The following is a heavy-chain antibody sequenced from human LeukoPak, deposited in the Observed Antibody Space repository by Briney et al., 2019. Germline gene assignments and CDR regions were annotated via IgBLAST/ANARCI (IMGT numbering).Heavy chain of an antibody. CDR2: ISASGGGT. V-gene: IGHV3-23*01. CDR3: ARGRGWYQGDY. Sequence: GGSLRLSCAASGFTFSDYAMSWVRQAPGKGLEWVSGISASGGGTYYADSVKGRFTISRDNSKNTLYLQMNSLRAEDTAVYYCARGRGWYQGDYWGQGTLVTVSS. D-gene: IGHD6-19*01. CDR1: GFTFSDYA. J-gene: IGHJ4*02.